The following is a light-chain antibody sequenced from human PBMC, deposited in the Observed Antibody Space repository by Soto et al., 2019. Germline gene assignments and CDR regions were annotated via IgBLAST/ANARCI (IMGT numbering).Light chain of an antibody. CDR1: SSDVGGYNY. Sequence: QSVLTQPPSASGSPGQSVTISCIVSSSDVGGYNYVSWYQQHPGKAPKLMIYEVSKRPSGVPDRLSGSKSGNTASLTVSGLQAEDEADYYCSSYGGSNTVVFGGGTKLTVL. V-gene: IGLV2-8*01. CDR2: EVS. CDR3: SSYGGSNTVV. J-gene: IGLJ2*01.